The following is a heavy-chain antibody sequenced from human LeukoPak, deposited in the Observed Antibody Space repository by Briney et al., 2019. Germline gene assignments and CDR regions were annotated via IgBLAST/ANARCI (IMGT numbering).Heavy chain of an antibody. J-gene: IGHJ4*02. Sequence: GGSLILSCAASGFTFSNYEMNWVRQAPGKGLEWVSYISTSGSNIYYADSVKGRFTISRDNGKSSLYLQMNSLRAEDTAAYYCARGVYDSSGYYQYWGQGTLVTVSS. CDR2: ISTSGSNI. V-gene: IGHV3-48*03. CDR1: GFTFSNYE. CDR3: ARGVYDSSGYYQY. D-gene: IGHD3-22*01.